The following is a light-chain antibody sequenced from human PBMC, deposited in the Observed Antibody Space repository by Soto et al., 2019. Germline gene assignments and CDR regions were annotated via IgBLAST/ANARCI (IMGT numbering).Light chain of an antibody. V-gene: IGKV3-11*01. J-gene: IGKJ4*01. CDR1: QSVNNQ. CDR3: QHRRNWPLT. Sequence: EIVLTQSPGTLSLSPGETATLSCRASQSVNNQLAWYQQKPGQAPRLLIYDASTRGTGIPARISGSGSGADFTLTISSLEPEDFAVYYCQHRRNWPLTFGGGTKVEIK. CDR2: DAS.